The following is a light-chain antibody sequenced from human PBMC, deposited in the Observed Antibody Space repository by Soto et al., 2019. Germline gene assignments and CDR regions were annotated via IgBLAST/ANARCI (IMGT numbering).Light chain of an antibody. CDR1: SSDIGNYNF. J-gene: IGLJ2*01. Sequence: QSALTQPPSASGSPGQSVTIACTGTSSDIGNYNFVTWYQHHPGKAPKLMIYEVSKRPSGVPDRFSGSKSGNTASLTVSGLQAEDEADYYCSSYAGSNVVFGGGTQLTVL. CDR2: EVS. V-gene: IGLV2-8*01. CDR3: SSYAGSNVV.